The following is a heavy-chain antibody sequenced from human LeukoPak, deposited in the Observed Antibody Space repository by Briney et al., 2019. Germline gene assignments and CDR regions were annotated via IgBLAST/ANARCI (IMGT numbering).Heavy chain of an antibody. V-gene: IGHV4-39*07. CDR2: IYYSGST. J-gene: IGHJ5*02. CDR1: GGSISSSSYY. D-gene: IGHD6-6*01. CDR3: ARDKYSRSSIDH. Sequence: SETLSLTCTVSGGSISSSSYYWGWIRQPPGKGLEWIGSIYYSGSTYYNPSLKSRVTISVDTSKNQFSLKLSSVTAADTAVYYCARDKYSRSSIDHWGQGTLVTVSS.